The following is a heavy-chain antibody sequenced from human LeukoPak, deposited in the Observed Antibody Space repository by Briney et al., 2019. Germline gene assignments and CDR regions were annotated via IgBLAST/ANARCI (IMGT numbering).Heavy chain of an antibody. Sequence: GGSLRLSCAASGFAFSTYAMSWVRQAPGKGLEWVSVVSGRGVTPYYADSVKGRFTISRDDSRNALFLHMRSLRAEDTAVYYCAKDRRDGFLGDAFDIWGQGTMVTVSS. CDR1: GFAFSTYA. J-gene: IGHJ3*02. CDR3: AKDRRDGFLGDAFDI. CDR2: VSGRGVTP. V-gene: IGHV3-23*01. D-gene: IGHD5-24*01.